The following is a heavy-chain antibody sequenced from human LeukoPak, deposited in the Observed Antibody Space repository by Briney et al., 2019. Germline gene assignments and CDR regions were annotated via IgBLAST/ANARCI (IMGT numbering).Heavy chain of an antibody. V-gene: IGHV3-21*04. D-gene: IGHD1-26*01. Sequence: GGSLRLSCAASAFSLNAYNMNWVRQAPGKGLEWVSSISYTGTYIYYADSVKGRFTISRDNAQNSLYLQMNSLRAEDTTIYYCVRDRGTYRPIDYWGQGTLVTVSS. J-gene: IGHJ4*02. CDR1: AFSLNAYN. CDR3: VRDRGTYRPIDY. CDR2: ISYTGTYI.